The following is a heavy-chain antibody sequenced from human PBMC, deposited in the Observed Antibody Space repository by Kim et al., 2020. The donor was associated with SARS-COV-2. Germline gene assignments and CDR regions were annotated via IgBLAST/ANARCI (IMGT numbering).Heavy chain of an antibody. Sequence: GGSLRLSCAASGFTVSSNYMSWVRQAPGKGLEWVSVIYSGGSTYYADSVKGRFTISRHNSKNTLYLQMNSLRAEDTAVYYCARVGLLVRDNYGMDVWGQGTTVTVSS. V-gene: IGHV3-53*04. CDR3: ARVGLLVRDNYGMDV. J-gene: IGHJ6*02. D-gene: IGHD3-10*01. CDR2: IYSGGST. CDR1: GFTVSSNY.